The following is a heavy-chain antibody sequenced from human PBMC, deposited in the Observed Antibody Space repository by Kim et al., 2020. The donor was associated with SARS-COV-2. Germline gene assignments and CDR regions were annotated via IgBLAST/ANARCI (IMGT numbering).Heavy chain of an antibody. Sequence: GGSLRLSCAASGFTFSSYAMSWVRQAPGNGLEWVSVIYSGGSSTYYADSVKGRFTISRDNSKNTLYLQMNSLRAEDTAVYYCAKDDEYYYDSSGYHYGMDVWGQGTTVTVSS. CDR1: GFTFSSYA. D-gene: IGHD3-22*01. CDR3: AKDDEYYYDSSGYHYGMDV. J-gene: IGHJ6*02. V-gene: IGHV3-23*03. CDR2: IYSGGSST.